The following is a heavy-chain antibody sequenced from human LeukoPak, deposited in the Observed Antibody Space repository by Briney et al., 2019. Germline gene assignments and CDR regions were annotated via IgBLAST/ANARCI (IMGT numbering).Heavy chain of an antibody. CDR1: GYAFTGYY. Sequence: ASVKVSCKAFGYAFTGYYIHWVRQAPGQGLEWMGCLNPSSGATNYEQKFQGRVTMTRDTSISTAYMELSNLRSDDTAMYYCARXLRSLMDYFDYWGQGTLVTVSS. V-gene: IGHV1-2*02. CDR2: LNPSSGAT. D-gene: IGHD2-8*01. CDR3: ARXLRSLMDYFDY. J-gene: IGHJ4*02.